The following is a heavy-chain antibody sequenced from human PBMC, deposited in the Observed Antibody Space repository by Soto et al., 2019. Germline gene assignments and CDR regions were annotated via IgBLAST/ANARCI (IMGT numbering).Heavy chain of an antibody. V-gene: IGHV4-34*01. CDR2: LNDSGGT. J-gene: IGHJ1*01. CDR3: ARGRGGVQH. CDR1: GGSFSGYY. Sequence: QVQLQQWGAGLLKPSETLSLTCAVYGGSFSGYYWSWIRQPPGKGLEWIGELNDSGGTNYNAFLKSHVSISGDTSKNQFSLKLSFVTAADTAVYYCARGRGGVQHWGQGTLVTVSS. D-gene: IGHD3-10*01.